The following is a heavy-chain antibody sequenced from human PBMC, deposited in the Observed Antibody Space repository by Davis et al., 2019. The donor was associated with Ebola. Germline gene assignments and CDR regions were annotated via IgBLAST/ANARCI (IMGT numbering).Heavy chain of an antibody. CDR1: GYTFTDYA. J-gene: IGHJ5*02. V-gene: IGHV1-3*01. D-gene: IGHD1-26*01. Sequence: AASVKVSCKASGYTFTDYAMHWVRQAPGQRLEWMGWINPANGNTKYSQKFQGRVTITRDTSASTAYMELSSLRLEDTAVYYCARASVGPWGQGTLVTVSS. CDR2: INPANGNT. CDR3: ARASVGP.